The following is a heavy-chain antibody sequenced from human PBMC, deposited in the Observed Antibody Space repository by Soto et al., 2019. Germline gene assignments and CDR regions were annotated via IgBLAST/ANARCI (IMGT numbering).Heavy chain of an antibody. V-gene: IGHV3-21*01. D-gene: IGHD1-26*01. CDR1: GFTFSSYS. CDR3: ARDSGYDYYMDV. CDR2: ISGSSSYI. J-gene: IGHJ6*03. Sequence: PGGSLRLSCAASGFTFSSYSMNWVRQAPGKGLEWVSSISGSSSYIYYADSVKGRFTISRDNAKNSLYLQMNSLRAEDTAVYYCARDSGYDYYMDVWGKGTTVTVSS.